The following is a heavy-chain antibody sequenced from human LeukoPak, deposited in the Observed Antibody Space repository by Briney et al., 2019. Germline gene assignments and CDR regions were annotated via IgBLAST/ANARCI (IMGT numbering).Heavy chain of an antibody. J-gene: IGHJ3*02. CDR3: ARVRRRLLEWGSGSLYDAFDI. CDR1: GDSISSGRYY. CDR2: IYTSGST. V-gene: IGHV4-61*02. D-gene: IGHD3-10*01. Sequence: SETLSLTCTVSGDSISSGRYYWSWIRQPAGKGLEWIGRIYTSGSTYYNPSLKSRVTISVDTSKNQFSLKLSSVTAADTAVYYCARVRRRLLEWGSGSLYDAFDIWGQGTMVTVSS.